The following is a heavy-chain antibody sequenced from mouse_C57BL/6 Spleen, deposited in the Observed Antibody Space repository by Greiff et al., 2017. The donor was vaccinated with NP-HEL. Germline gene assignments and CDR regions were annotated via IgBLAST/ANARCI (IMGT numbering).Heavy chain of an antibody. V-gene: IGHV1-9*01. J-gene: IGHJ1*03. CDR1: GYTFTGYW. Sequence: QVQLQQSGAELMKPGASVKLSCKATGYTFTGYWIEWVKQRPGHGLEWIGEILPGSGSTNYNQKFKDKATLTVDKSSSTAYMQLSSLTSEDSAVYYCARGSYRYFDVWGTGTTVTVSS. CDR3: ARGSYRYFDV. D-gene: IGHD1-1*01. CDR2: ILPGSGST.